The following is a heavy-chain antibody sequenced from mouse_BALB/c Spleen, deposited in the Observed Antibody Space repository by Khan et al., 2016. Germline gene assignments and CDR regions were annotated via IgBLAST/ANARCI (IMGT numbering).Heavy chain of an antibody. Sequence: VRLQQSGAELVKPGASVKLSCTASGFNIKDTFMHWVTQRPDQGLEWIGGIDPANGITKNDQKFQGKATIKADTSSNTAYLNPSSRTSEDLTVFSCDRGGNYVERGTWGQGTLVTVSA. V-gene: IGHV14-3*02. CDR1: GFNIKDTF. CDR3: DRGGNYVERGT. D-gene: IGHD2-1*01. CDR2: IDPANGIT. J-gene: IGHJ3*01.